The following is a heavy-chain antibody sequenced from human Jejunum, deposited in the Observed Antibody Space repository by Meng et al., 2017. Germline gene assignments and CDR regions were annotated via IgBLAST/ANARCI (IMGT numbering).Heavy chain of an antibody. J-gene: IGHJ4*02. D-gene: IGHD2-2*03. CDR2: AYYSGSS. V-gene: IGHV4-39*01. Sequence: QLQLQESGPGLVKPSETLSLSCTVSGSSLSSGSPYWGWIRQSPGKGLEWIGTAYYSGSSYYNPSLRSRVIILVDTSKNQFSLRLSSVTAADTAVYYCARQMDSEYDEGYFFDYWGQGILVTVSS. CDR3: ARQMDSEYDEGYFFDY. CDR1: GSSLSSGSPY.